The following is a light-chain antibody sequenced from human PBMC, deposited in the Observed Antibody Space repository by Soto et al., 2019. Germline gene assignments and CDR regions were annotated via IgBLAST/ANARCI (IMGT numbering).Light chain of an antibody. Sequence: EIVLTQSPGTLSLSPGERATLSCRASQSISSTYLTWYHQKPGQAPRPLIYDASRRATGIPDRFSGSGSGTDFSLTISRLEPEDFAVYYCQHYDSARWTFGLGTKVDSK. V-gene: IGKV3-20*01. J-gene: IGKJ1*01. CDR2: DAS. CDR1: QSISSTY. CDR3: QHYDSARWT.